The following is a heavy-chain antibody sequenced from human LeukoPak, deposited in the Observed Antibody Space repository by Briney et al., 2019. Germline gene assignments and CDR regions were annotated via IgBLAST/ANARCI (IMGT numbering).Heavy chain of an antibody. CDR1: GFTFSSYA. V-gene: IGHV3-23*01. Sequence: GGSLRLSCAASGFTFSSYAMNWVRQVPGKGLEWVSTISGSGGSTNYADSVKGRFTISRDNSKNTLYLQMNSLRAEDTAVYYCAGGSGYYYEGAFDIWGQGTMVTVSS. CDR3: AGGSGYYYEGAFDI. CDR2: ISGSGGST. D-gene: IGHD3-22*01. J-gene: IGHJ3*02.